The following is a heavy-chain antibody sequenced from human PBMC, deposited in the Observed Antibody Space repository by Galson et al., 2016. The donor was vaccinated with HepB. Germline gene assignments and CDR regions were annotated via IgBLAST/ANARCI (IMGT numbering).Heavy chain of an antibody. V-gene: IGHV3-11*01. Sequence: SLRLSCAASGFTFGDYYMSWIRQPPGKGLEWVSFFSTDGIRRHYGESVEGRFTVSRDNVKNSLYLYINNPRADDTAVYYCARVLSHGMDVWGQGTTVIVSS. CDR3: ARVLSHGMDV. CDR1: GFTFGDYY. CDR2: FSTDGIRR. J-gene: IGHJ6*02.